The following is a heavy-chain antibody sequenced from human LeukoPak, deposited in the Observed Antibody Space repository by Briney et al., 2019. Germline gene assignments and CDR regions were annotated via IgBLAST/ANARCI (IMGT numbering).Heavy chain of an antibody. D-gene: IGHD3-3*01. CDR3: TRDFWSGYSIDP. Sequence: GGSLRLSCAASGFTFSNAWMSWVRQAPGNGLEWVGRIKSKTDGGTTDYAAPVKGRFTISRDDSKNTLYLQMNSLKTEDTAVYYCTRDFWSGYSIDPWGQGTLVTVSS. V-gene: IGHV3-15*01. CDR2: IKSKTDGGTT. J-gene: IGHJ5*02. CDR1: GFTFSNAW.